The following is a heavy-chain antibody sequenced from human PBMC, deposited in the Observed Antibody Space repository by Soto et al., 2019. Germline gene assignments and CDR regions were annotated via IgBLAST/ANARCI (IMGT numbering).Heavy chain of an antibody. CDR1: GFIFSSYA. V-gene: IGHV3-30-3*01. J-gene: IGHJ4*02. Sequence: QVQLVESGGGVVQPGRSLRLSCAASGFIFSSYAMHWVRQAPGKGLEWVAVISYDGSNKYYADSVKGRFTISRDNSKNTLYLQMNSLRAEDTAVYYCARGDDYGDRKADWGQGTLVTVSS. D-gene: IGHD4-17*01. CDR3: ARGDDYGDRKAD. CDR2: ISYDGSNK.